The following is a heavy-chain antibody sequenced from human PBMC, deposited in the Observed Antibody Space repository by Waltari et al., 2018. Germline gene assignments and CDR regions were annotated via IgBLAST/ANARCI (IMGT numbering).Heavy chain of an antibody. V-gene: IGHV3-48*03. CDR1: GFTFSRYE. D-gene: IGHD3-22*01. CDR3: ARDRTYYYDSSGYYFDY. J-gene: IGHJ4*02. CDR2: ISSSGSTI. Sequence: EVQLVESGGGLVQPGGSLRLSCAASGFTFSRYEMNWVRQAPGKGLEWVSYISSSGSTIYYADSVKGRFTISRDNAKNSLYLQMNSLRAEDTAVYYCARDRTYYYDSSGYYFDYWGQGTLVTVSS.